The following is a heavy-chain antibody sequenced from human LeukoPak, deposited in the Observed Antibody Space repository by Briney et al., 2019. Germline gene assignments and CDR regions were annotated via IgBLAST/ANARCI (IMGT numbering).Heavy chain of an antibody. V-gene: IGHV4-39*02. Sequence: PSETLSLTCTVSGGSISSSSYYWGWIRQPPGKGLEWIGSIYYSGSTYYNPSLKSRVTISVDTSKNQFSLKLSSVTAADTAVYYCARDIEGGPLDYWGQGTLVTVSS. CDR2: IYYSGST. CDR1: GGSISSSSYY. CDR3: ARDIEGGPLDY. D-gene: IGHD2-15*01. J-gene: IGHJ4*02.